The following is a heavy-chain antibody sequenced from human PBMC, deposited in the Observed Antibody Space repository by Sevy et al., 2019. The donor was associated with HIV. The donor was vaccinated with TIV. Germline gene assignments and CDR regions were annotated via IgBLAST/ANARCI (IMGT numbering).Heavy chain of an antibody. CDR3: TRGYYYDSSGYSDY. CDR1: GFPFGDYA. V-gene: IGHV3-49*03. J-gene: IGHJ4*02. Sequence: GGSLRLSCPGSGFPFGDYAMGWFRQAPGMGLEGVGFIRDKDYGGATEYAASVKGRFTISRDDSKSIADLQMNSLKTEDTAVYYCTRGYYYDSSGYSDYWGQGTLVTVSS. D-gene: IGHD3-22*01. CDR2: IRDKDYGGAT.